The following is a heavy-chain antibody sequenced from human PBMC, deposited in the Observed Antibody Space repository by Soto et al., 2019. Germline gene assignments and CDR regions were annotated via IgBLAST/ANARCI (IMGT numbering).Heavy chain of an antibody. Sequence: GGSLRLSCAASGFSFPGYGMHWVRHVPGQGLEWVAVISFDGSSQYYADSVKGRFTISRDNSKNTLYLQLNSLTPEDTAVYYCAKGGQGRSLDWLLIELWGQGTLVTVSS. D-gene: IGHD3-3*01. CDR1: GFSFPGYG. CDR3: AKGGQGRSLDWLLIEL. J-gene: IGHJ4*02. V-gene: IGHV3-30*18. CDR2: ISFDGSSQ.